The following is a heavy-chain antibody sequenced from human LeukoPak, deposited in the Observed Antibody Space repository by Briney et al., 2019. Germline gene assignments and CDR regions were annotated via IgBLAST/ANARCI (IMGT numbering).Heavy chain of an antibody. Sequence: GGSLRLSCAASGFIVSNNRLSWVRQAPGMGLEWVSTIYSDGNTYYPDSVKGRFTISRDGSKNTLYLQLNSLRTEDTAIYYCVREREGSNSEHWGQGTLVTVSS. CDR2: IYSDGNT. V-gene: IGHV3-53*01. D-gene: IGHD1-26*01. J-gene: IGHJ1*01. CDR1: GFIVSNNR. CDR3: VREREGSNSEH.